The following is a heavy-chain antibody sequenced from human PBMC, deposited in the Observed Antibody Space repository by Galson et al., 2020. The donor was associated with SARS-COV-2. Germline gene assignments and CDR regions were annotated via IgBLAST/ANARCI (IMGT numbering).Heavy chain of an antibody. D-gene: IGHD2-15*01. CDR1: GGSFSPYF. V-gene: IGHV4-34*01. CDR2: VNYSGNT. CDR3: ARGRVLVAASATTTLDY. Sequence: SETLSLTCAVYGGSFSPYFWNWIRQAPGKRLEWIGEVNYSGNTNYNPSLKSRVTISIDTSKNQFSLEVRSATAADTALYFCARGRVLVAASATTTLDYWGRGTLVTVSS. J-gene: IGHJ4*02.